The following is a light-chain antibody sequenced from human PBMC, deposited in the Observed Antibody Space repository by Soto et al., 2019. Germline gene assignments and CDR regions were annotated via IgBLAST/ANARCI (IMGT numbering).Light chain of an antibody. CDR1: QSISSY. CDR2: AAS. Sequence: DIQMTQSPSSLSASVGDRVTITCRASQSISSYLNWYQQKPGKAPKLLIYAASSLQSGVPSRFSGSGSGTAFTLTISSLQPEDFATYYCQQSYSTPPTFGQATRLEIK. CDR3: QQSYSTPPT. V-gene: IGKV1-39*01. J-gene: IGKJ5*01.